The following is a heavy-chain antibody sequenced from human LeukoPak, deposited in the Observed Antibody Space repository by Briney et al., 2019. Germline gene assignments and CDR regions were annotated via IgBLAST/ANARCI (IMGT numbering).Heavy chain of an antibody. V-gene: IGHV3-53*01. J-gene: IGHJ1*01. D-gene: IGHD3-22*01. CDR2: IYSAGSA. Sequence: GWSLRLSCAASGFTFSDTYMSWVRQAPGKGLEWVSFIYSAGSAYYADSVKGRCTISRDNSKNKLYLQMNSLRAEDTAVYYCARDERSYDGSGRLIAEYFQHWGQGTLVTVSS. CDR3: ARDERSYDGSGRLIAEYFQH. CDR1: GFTFSDTY.